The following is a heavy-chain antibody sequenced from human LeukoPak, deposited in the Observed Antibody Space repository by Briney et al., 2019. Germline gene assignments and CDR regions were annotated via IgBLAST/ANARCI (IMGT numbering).Heavy chain of an antibody. J-gene: IGHJ4*02. V-gene: IGHV4-30-2*01. Sequence: KSSETLSLTCAVSGGSISSGGYSWSWLRQPPGKGLEWIGYIYHSGTTYYNPSLKSRVTISVDRSKNQFSLKLSSVTAADTAVYYCAAGEGYSYPTPYYWGQGTLVTVSS. CDR2: IYHSGTT. CDR3: AAGEGYSYPTPYY. CDR1: GGSISSGGYS. D-gene: IGHD3-22*01.